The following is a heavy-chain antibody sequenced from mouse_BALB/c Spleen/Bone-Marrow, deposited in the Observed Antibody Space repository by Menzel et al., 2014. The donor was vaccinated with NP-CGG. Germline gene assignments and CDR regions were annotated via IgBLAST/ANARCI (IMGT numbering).Heavy chain of an antibody. CDR1: GFSLTSYA. J-gene: IGHJ4*01. CDR2: MWIGGST. CDR3: VRNGLRLRGAKDY. V-gene: IGHV2-2*02. Sequence: QVQLKESGPGLVQPAQSLSITCTVSGFSLTSYAIHWVRQSPGKGLEWLGVMWIGGSTDYNAAFISRLNITKDNSKSQVFFKMNSLQTNDTAIYYCVRNGLRLRGAKDYWGQGTSVTVSS. D-gene: IGHD2-4*01.